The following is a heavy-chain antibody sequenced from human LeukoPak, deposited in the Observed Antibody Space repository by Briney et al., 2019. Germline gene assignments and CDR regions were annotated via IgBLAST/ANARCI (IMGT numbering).Heavy chain of an antibody. CDR1: GGSISSYY. J-gene: IGHJ3*02. Sequence: SETLSLTCTVSGGSISSYYWSWIRQPPGKGLEWIGYIYYSGSTNYNPSLKSRVTISVDTSKNQFSLKLSSVTAADTAVYYCARKEGVEGAFDIWGQGTMVTVSS. D-gene: IGHD2-15*01. V-gene: IGHV4-59*01. CDR3: ARKEGVEGAFDI. CDR2: IYYSGST.